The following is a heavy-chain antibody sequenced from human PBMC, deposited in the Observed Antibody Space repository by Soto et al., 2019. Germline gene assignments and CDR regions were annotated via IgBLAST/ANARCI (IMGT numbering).Heavy chain of an antibody. CDR2: ISYDGIDE. D-gene: IGHD4-4*01. V-gene: IGHV3-30*18. Sequence: QVQLVESGGGVVQPGTSLKLSCATSGFIFTSFGMHWLRQAPGKGLEWVAVISYDGIDENYADSVKGRFAISRDKSKSTVSLHMNTLRVEDTAVYYCAKDFREMATVAPGVSWAQGTLVTVSS. CDR3: AKDFREMATVAPGVS. CDR1: GFIFTSFG. J-gene: IGHJ4*02.